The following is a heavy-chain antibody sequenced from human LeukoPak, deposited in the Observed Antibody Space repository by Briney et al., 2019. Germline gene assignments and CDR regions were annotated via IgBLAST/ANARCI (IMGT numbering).Heavy chain of an antibody. D-gene: IGHD2-15*01. V-gene: IGHV1-2*02. CDR1: GYTFTGYY. CDR2: INPNSGGT. Sequence: GASVKVSCKASGYTFTGYYMHWVRQAPGQGLEWMGWINPNSGGTNYAQKFQGRVTMTRDTSISTAYMELSRLRSDDTAVYYCARDLFDQWSSVDYWGQGTLVTVSS. CDR3: ARDLFDQWSSVDY. J-gene: IGHJ4*02.